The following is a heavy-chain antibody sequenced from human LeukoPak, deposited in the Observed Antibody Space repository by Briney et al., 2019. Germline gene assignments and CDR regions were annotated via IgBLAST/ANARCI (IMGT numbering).Heavy chain of an antibody. J-gene: IGHJ4*02. CDR2: ISSSSDHI. Sequence: KAGGSLRLSCAASGSTFSSYSMNWVRQAPGKGLEWVSSISSSSDHIAYADSVKGRFSVSRDNAKNSLYLQVNSLRAEDTAVYYCARGVVPAAFDYWGQGTLVTVSS. D-gene: IGHD2-15*01. CDR1: GSTFSSYS. CDR3: ARGVVPAAFDY. V-gene: IGHV3-21*01.